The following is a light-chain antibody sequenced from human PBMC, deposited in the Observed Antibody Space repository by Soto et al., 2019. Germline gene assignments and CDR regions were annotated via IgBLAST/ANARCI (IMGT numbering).Light chain of an antibody. J-gene: IGKJ3*01. CDR1: QSISDT. CDR3: QQSYSTLSFT. Sequence: EIVMTQSPATLSVSPGGRATLSCRASQSISDTLAWYQQKPGQAPRLLIYGASTRAPGFPARFSGSGSGTDFTLTISSLQPEDFATYYCQQSYSTLSFTFGPGTKVDIK. V-gene: IGKV3-15*01. CDR2: GAS.